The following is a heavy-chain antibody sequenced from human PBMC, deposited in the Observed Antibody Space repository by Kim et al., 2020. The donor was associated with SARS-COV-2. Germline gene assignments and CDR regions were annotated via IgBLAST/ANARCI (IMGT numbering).Heavy chain of an antibody. CDR3: ARGKSSGWYYFDY. D-gene: IGHD6-19*01. CDR1: GFTFSSYA. Sequence: GGSLRLSCAASGFTFSSYAMHWVRQAPGKGLEWVAVISYDGSNKYYADSVKGRFTISRDNSKNTLYLQMNSLRAEDTAVYYCARGKSSGWYYFDYWGQGTLVTVSS. J-gene: IGHJ4*02. CDR2: ISYDGSNK. V-gene: IGHV3-30*04.